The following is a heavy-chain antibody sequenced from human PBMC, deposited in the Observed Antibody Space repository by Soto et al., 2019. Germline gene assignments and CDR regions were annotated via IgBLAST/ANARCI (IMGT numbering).Heavy chain of an antibody. J-gene: IGHJ4*02. D-gene: IGHD5-12*01. CDR1: GGSISSSSYY. CDR3: ARRGYSGYEDFDY. V-gene: IGHV4-39*01. Sequence: QLQRQESGPGLVKPSETLSLTCTVSGGSISSSSYYWGWIRQPPGKGLEWIGSIYYSGSTYYNPSLKSRVTISVDTSKNQFSLKLSSVTAADTAVYYCARRGYSGYEDFDYWGQGTLVTVSS. CDR2: IYYSGST.